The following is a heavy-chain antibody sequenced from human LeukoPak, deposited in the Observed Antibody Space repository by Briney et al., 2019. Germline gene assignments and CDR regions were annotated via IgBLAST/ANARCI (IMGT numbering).Heavy chain of an antibody. J-gene: IGHJ5*02. Sequence: SVKVSCKASGGTFSSYAISWVRQAPGQGLEWMGGIIPIFGTANYAQKFQGRVTITADGSTSTAYMELSSLRSEDTAVYYCARPYGSGSYYWFDPWGQGTLVTISS. CDR3: ARPYGSGSYYWFDP. CDR2: IIPIFGTA. CDR1: GGTFSSYA. D-gene: IGHD3-10*01. V-gene: IGHV1-69*01.